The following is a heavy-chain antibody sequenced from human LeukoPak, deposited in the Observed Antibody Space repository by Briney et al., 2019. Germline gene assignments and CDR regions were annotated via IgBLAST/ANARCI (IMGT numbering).Heavy chain of an antibody. V-gene: IGHV5-51*01. Sequence: GESLKISCKAYGYSFFSNYWIAWVRQMPGKGLEWMGILYPGDSDSRYSPSFQGQVTIAADRSISTAYLHWSSLKVSDTAMYYCARASRDGYNQNFDYWGQGTLVTVSS. J-gene: IGHJ4*02. CDR1: GYSFFSNYW. D-gene: IGHD5-24*01. CDR2: LYPGDSDS. CDR3: ARASRDGYNQNFDY.